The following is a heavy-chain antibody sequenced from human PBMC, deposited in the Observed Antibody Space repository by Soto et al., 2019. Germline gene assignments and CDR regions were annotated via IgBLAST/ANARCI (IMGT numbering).Heavy chain of an antibody. CDR2: INPSGGST. CDR3: ARDLLIAAAGTWFDWFDP. Sequence: ASVKVSCKASGYTFTSYYMHWVRQAPGQGLEWMGIINPSGGSTSYAQKFQGRVTMTRDTSTSTVYMELSSLRSEDTAVYYCARDLLIAAAGTWFDWFDPWGQGTLVTVSS. CDR1: GYTFTSYY. D-gene: IGHD6-13*01. V-gene: IGHV1-46*01. J-gene: IGHJ5*02.